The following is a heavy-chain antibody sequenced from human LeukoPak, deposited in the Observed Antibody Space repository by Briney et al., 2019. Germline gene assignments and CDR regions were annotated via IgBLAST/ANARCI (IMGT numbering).Heavy chain of an antibody. CDR2: INPKSGGT. J-gene: IGHJ4*02. V-gene: IGHV1-2*02. Sequence: ASVKVSCKASGGTFSSYAISWVRQAPGQGLEWMGWINPKSGGTNYAQKFQGRVTMTRDTSINTAYMELTSLRSDDTAVYYCARIAKVAHGSGSYLMYWGQGTLVTVSS. CDR3: ARIAKVAHGSGSYLMY. D-gene: IGHD3-10*01. CDR1: GGTFSSYA.